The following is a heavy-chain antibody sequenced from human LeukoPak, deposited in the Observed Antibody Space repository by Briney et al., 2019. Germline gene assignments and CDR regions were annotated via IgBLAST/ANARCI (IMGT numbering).Heavy chain of an antibody. CDR1: GFTFSSYS. CDR2: ISGSSRAI. V-gene: IGHV3-48*01. Sequence: GGSLRLSCAASGFTFSSYSMDWVRHAPRKRLEWISYISGSSRAIYYADSVKGRFTISRDNAKNSLYLQMNNLRAEDTAVYYCAREPQEGFDYWGQGTLVTISS. CDR3: AREPQEGFDY. J-gene: IGHJ4*02.